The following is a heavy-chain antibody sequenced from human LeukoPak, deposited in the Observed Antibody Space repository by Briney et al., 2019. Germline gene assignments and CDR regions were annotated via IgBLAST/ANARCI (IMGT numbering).Heavy chain of an antibody. Sequence: GGSLRLSCAASGFTFSLYSMNWVRQAPGKGLEWVSYISGSSTTIDYADSVKGRFTISRDNAKNSLYLQMNSLRAEDTAAYYCARGRFYDYWGQGTLVTVSS. D-gene: IGHD2/OR15-2a*01. CDR2: ISGSSTTI. V-gene: IGHV3-48*01. CDR3: ARGRFYDY. J-gene: IGHJ4*02. CDR1: GFTFSLYS.